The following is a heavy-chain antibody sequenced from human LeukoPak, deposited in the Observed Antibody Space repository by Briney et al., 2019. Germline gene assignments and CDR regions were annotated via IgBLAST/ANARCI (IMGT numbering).Heavy chain of an antibody. CDR3: AGEGYYYDCTLYYYGGEDY. J-gene: IGHJ4*02. V-gene: IGHV4-30-4*08. Sequence: SLTLSLTCTVSGGSISSGDYFWRWIRQPPGKGLERIGYFYYSGSTYYIPSLKSRITMSVDTSENQFSLKLSSVTPAAPAFFYCAGEGYYYDCTLYYYGGEDYWGQGTLVTVSS. CDR1: GGSISSGDYF. CDR2: FYYSGST. D-gene: IGHD3-22*01.